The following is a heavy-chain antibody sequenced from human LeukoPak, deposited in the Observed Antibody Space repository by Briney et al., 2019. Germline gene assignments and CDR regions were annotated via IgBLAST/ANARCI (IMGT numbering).Heavy chain of an antibody. V-gene: IGHV1-3*01. CDR2: INAGNGNT. Sequence: GASVKVSCKASGYTFTSYAMHWVRQAPGQRLEWMGWINAGNGNTKYSQKFQGRVTITRDTSASTAYMELSSLRSEDTAVYYCASISPSLFHSSGWSFDYRGQGTLVTVSS. J-gene: IGHJ4*02. D-gene: IGHD6-19*01. CDR1: GYTFTSYA. CDR3: ASISPSLFHSSGWSFDY.